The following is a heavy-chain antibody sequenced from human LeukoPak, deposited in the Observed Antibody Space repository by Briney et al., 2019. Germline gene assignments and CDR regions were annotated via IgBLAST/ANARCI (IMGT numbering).Heavy chain of an antibody. CDR1: GGSISSYY. D-gene: IGHD4-17*01. CDR2: IYYSEST. Sequence: SETLSLTCTVSGGSISSYYWSWIRQPPGKGLEWIGYIYYSESTNYNPSLKSRVTISVDTSKNQFSLKLSSVTAADTAVYYCATHRSNDYGDPDDAFDSWGQGTMVTVSS. J-gene: IGHJ3*02. V-gene: IGHV4-59*01. CDR3: ATHRSNDYGDPDDAFDS.